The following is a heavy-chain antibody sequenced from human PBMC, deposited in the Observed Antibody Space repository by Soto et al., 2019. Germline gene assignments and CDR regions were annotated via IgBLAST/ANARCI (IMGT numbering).Heavy chain of an antibody. CDR3: ARDRYTENAFDI. D-gene: IGHD1-26*01. Sequence: QVQLVESGGGVVQPGRSLRLSCAASGFTFSSYGMHWVRQAPGKGLEWVAVIWYDGSNKYYADSVKGRFTISRDNSKNTLYLQMNSLRAEDTAVYYSARDRYTENAFDIWGQGTMVTVSS. CDR1: GFTFSSYG. J-gene: IGHJ3*02. CDR2: IWYDGSNK. V-gene: IGHV3-33*01.